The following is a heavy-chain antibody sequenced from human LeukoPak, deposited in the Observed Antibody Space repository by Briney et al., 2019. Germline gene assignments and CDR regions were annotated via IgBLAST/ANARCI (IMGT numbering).Heavy chain of an antibody. D-gene: IGHD6-25*01. CDR2: IYYSGST. CDR1: GGSISSSSYY. V-gene: IGHV4-39*01. J-gene: IGHJ4*02. CDR3: ARLRHRLTIYD. Sequence: SSETLSLTCTVSGGSISSSSYYWGWIRQPPGKGLEWIGSIYYSGSTYYNPSFKSRVTISVDTSKNQFSLKLSSVTAADTAVYYCARLRHRLTIYDWGQGTLVTVSS.